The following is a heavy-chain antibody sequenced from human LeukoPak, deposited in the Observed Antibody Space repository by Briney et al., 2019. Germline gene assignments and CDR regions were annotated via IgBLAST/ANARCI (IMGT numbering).Heavy chain of an antibody. Sequence: ASVKVSCKASGYTFTSYYMHWVRQAPGQGLEWMGIINPSGGSTSYAQKFQGRVTMTRDMSTSTVYMELSSLRSEDTAVYYCARDSIPSSGWHKYYFGYWGQGTLVTVSS. CDR2: INPSGGST. V-gene: IGHV1-46*01. J-gene: IGHJ4*02. CDR1: GYTFTSYY. D-gene: IGHD6-19*01. CDR3: ARDSIPSSGWHKYYFGY.